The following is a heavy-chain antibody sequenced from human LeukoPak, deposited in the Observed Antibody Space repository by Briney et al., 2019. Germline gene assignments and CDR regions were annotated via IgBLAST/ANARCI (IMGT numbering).Heavy chain of an antibody. D-gene: IGHD6-13*01. CDR2: INHSGST. J-gene: IGHJ5*02. V-gene: IGHV4-34*01. CDR3: ASLYSSSWYWFDP. Sequence: SETLSLTCAVYGGSFSGYYWSWIRQPPGKGLEWIGEINHSGSTNYNPSLKSRVTISVDTSKNQFSLKLSSVTAVDTAVYYCASLYSSSWYWFDPWGQGTLVTVSS. CDR1: GGSFSGYY.